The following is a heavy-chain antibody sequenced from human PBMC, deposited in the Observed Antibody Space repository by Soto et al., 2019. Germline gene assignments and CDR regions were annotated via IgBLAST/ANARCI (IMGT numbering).Heavy chain of an antibody. CDR2: IIPIFGTA. CDR3: ARVRYSSSWYGHLWWFDP. D-gene: IGHD6-13*01. J-gene: IGHJ5*02. V-gene: IGHV1-69*13. CDR1: GGTFSSYA. Sequence: GASVKVSCKASGGTFSSYAISWVRQAPGQGLEWMGGIIPIFGTANYAQKFQGRVTITADESTSTAYMELSSLRSEDTAVYYCARVRYSSSWYGHLWWFDPWGQGTLVTSPQ.